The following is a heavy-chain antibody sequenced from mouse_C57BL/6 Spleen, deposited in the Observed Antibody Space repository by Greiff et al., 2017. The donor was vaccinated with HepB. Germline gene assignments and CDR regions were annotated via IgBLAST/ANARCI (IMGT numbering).Heavy chain of an antibody. CDR1: GYTFTDYY. CDR2: INPYNGGT. D-gene: IGHD1-2*01. J-gene: IGHJ2*01. Sequence: EVMLVESGPVLVKPGASVKMSCKASGYTFTDYYMNWVKQSHGKSLEWIGVINPYNGGTSYNQKFKGKATLTVDKSSSTAYMELNSLTSEDSAVYYCARIEGEITTALDYWGQGTTLTVSS. V-gene: IGHV1-19*01. CDR3: ARIEGEITTALDY.